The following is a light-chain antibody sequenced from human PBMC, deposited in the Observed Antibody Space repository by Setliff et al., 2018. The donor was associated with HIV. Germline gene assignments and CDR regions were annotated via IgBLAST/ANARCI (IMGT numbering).Light chain of an antibody. J-gene: IGKJ4*01. CDR1: QNIRTY. CDR3: QQSYTTPLT. CDR2: AAS. Sequence: DVQMTQSPSSLSASVGDRVTITCRASQNIRTYLNWYQQKPGKAPKLLIYAASSLQSGVPSRFSGSGSGTDFTLTISSLQPEDFVVYYCQQSYTTPLTFGGGTKVDIK. V-gene: IGKV1-39*01.